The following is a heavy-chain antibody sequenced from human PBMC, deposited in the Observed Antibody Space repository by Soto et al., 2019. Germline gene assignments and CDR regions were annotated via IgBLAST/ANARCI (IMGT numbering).Heavy chain of an antibody. CDR2: INAGNGNT. Sequence: QVPLVQSGAEVKKPGASVKVSCKASGYTFTSYAMHWVRQAPGQRLEWMGWINAGNGNTKYSQKFQGRVTITRDTSASTAYMELSSLRSEDTAVYYCARGRNYDFWSGYVDAFDIWGQGTMVTVSS. CDR1: GYTFTSYA. V-gene: IGHV1-3*01. CDR3: ARGRNYDFWSGYVDAFDI. J-gene: IGHJ3*02. D-gene: IGHD3-3*01.